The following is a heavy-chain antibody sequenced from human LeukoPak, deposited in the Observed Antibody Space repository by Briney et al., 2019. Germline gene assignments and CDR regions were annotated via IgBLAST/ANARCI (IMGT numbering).Heavy chain of an antibody. CDR1: GGSISSSSYY. CDR2: IYYSGTT. Sequence: PSETLSLTCTVSGGSISSSSYYWAWIRQPPGKGLEWIGSIYYSGTTFYNPSLKSRVTISVDTSRNQFFLKLSSVTAADTAVYYCARRDIVATISTWGQGTLVTVSS. D-gene: IGHD5-12*01. V-gene: IGHV4-39*01. J-gene: IGHJ4*02. CDR3: ARRDIVATIST.